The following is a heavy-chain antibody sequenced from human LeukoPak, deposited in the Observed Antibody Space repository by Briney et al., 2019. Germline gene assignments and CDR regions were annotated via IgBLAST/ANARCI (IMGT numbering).Heavy chain of an antibody. D-gene: IGHD3-3*01. Sequence: KTSETLSLTCTVSGGSISSYYWSWIRQPPGKGLEWIGYIYYSGSTNYNPSLKSRVTISVDTSKNQFSLKLSSVTAADTAVYYCAREANLEWLSGPFDYWGQGTLVTVSS. CDR3: AREANLEWLSGPFDY. V-gene: IGHV4-59*01. CDR2: IYYSGST. CDR1: GGSISSYY. J-gene: IGHJ4*02.